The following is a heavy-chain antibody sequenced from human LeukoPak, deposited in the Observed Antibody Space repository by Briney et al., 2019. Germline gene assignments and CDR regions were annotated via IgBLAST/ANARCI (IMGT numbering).Heavy chain of an antibody. CDR1: GGSISSYY. CDR3: ARDTSRTIAAAGTGWFDP. D-gene: IGHD6-13*01. J-gene: IGHJ5*02. Sequence: SETLSLTCTVSGGSISSYYWSWIRQPPGKGLEWIGYIYYGGSTNYNPSLKSRVTISVDTSKNQFSLKLSSVTAADTAVYYCARDTSRTIAAAGTGWFDPWGQGTLVTVSS. CDR2: IYYGGST. V-gene: IGHV4-59*01.